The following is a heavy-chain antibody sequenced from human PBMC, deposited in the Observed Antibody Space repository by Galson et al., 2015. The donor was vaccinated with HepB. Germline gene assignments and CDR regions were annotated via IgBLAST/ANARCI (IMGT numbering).Heavy chain of an antibody. J-gene: IGHJ5*02. CDR2: ISSGSPYT. V-gene: IGHV3-11*05. CDR3: AKGPTLTIRAFRPESGRTFDP. Sequence: LRLSCAASGFTFSDYYMSWIRQAPGKGLGWVSYISSGSPYTNYADSLKGRFTISRDNAKNSLYLQMNSLRAEDTAVYYCAKGPTLTIRAFRPESGRTFDPWGQGTLVTVSS. D-gene: IGHD3-10*01. CDR1: GFTFSDYY.